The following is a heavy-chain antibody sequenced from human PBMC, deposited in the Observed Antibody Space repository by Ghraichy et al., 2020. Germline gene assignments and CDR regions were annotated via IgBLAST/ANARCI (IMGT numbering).Heavy chain of an antibody. CDR3: VKDTTFRVDSFDL. CDR1: AFTFSNYG. CDR2: IQYDRSEK. Sequence: GGSLRLSCAASAFTFSNYGMHWVRQAPGKGLEWVAFIQYDRSEKLYVDSVKGRFTISRDNSKSTLYLQMTSLRAEDTAVYYCVKDTTFRVDSFDLWGQGTVVTVSS. V-gene: IGHV3-30*02. J-gene: IGHJ3*01. D-gene: IGHD1-1*01.